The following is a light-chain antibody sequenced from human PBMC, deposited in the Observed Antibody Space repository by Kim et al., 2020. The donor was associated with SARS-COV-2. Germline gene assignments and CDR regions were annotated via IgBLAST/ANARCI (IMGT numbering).Light chain of an antibody. CDR3: QQTSSAPPHA. CDR2: AAS. J-gene: IGKJ2*01. CDR1: QNIDYY. Sequence: DIQMTQSPSSLSASVGDRVTITCRASQNIDYYLNWYQQKPGKAPQLLIYAASTLQSEVPSRFTGSGSGTDFTLTISNLQPEDFATYYCQQTSSAPPHAFAQGTKVDIK. V-gene: IGKV1-39*01.